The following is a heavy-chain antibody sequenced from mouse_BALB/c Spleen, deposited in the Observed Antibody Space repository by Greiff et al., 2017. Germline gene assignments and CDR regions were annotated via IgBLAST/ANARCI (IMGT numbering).Heavy chain of an antibody. D-gene: IGHD2-2*01. CDR1: GFTFSSFG. V-gene: IGHV5-17*02. CDR2: ISSGSSTI. J-gene: IGHJ1*01. CDR3: ARGGDLLWLRRWYFDV. Sequence: EVQLVESGGGLVQPGGSRKLSCAASGFTFSSFGMHWVRQAPEKGLEWVAYISSGSSTIYYADTVKGRFTISRDNPKNTLFLQMTSLRSEDTAMYYCARGGDLLWLRRWYFDVWGAGTTVTVSS.